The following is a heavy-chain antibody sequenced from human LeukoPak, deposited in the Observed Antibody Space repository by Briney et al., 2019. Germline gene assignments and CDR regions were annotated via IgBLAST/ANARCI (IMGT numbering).Heavy chain of an antibody. V-gene: IGHV1-69*13. J-gene: IGHJ4*02. CDR2: IIPIFGTA. D-gene: IGHD3-10*01. Sequence: SVKVSCKASGGTFSSYAISWVRQAPGQGLEWMGGIIPIFGTANYAQKFQGRVTITADESTSTAYMELSSLRSEDTAVYYCAARYYYGSGSYYNVPSFDYWGQGTLVTVSS. CDR1: GGTFSSYA. CDR3: AARYYYGSGSYYNVPSFDY.